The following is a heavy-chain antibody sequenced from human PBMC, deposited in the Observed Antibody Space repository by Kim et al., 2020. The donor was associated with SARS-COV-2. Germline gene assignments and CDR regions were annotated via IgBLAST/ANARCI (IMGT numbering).Heavy chain of an antibody. J-gene: IGHJ4*02. D-gene: IGHD3-16*02. CDR3: ARELQREKRSPLALGGVIVPSKGGADDY. CDR1: GFTFSSYS. CDR2: ISSSSSYI. V-gene: IGHV3-21*01. Sequence: GGSLRLSCAASGFTFSSYSMNWVRQAPGKGLEWVSSISSSSSYIYYADSVKGRFTISRDNAKNSLYLQMNSLRAEDTAVYYCARELQREKRSPLALGGVIVPSKGGADDYWGQGTLVTVSS.